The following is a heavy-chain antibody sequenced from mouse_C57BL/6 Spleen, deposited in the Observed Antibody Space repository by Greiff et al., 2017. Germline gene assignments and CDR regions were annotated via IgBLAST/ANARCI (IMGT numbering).Heavy chain of an antibody. Sequence: VQLQQSGPELVKPGASVKIPCKASGYTFTDYNMAWVKQSHGKSLEWIGDINPNNGGTIYNQKFKGKATLTVDKSSSTAYMELRRLTSEDTAGYYCARAYYGSRYYAMDYWGQGTSVTVSS. D-gene: IGHD1-1*01. J-gene: IGHJ4*01. V-gene: IGHV1-18*01. CDR2: INPNNGGT. CDR1: GYTFTDYN. CDR3: ARAYYGSRYYAMDY.